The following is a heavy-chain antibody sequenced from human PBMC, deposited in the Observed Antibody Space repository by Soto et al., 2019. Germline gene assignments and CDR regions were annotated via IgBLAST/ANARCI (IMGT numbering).Heavy chain of an antibody. J-gene: IGHJ5*02. CDR2: ISGSGGST. D-gene: IGHD3-10*01. Sequence: GGSLRLSCAASGFTFSSYAMSWVRQAPGKGLEWVSAISGSGGSTYYADSVKGRFTISRDNSKNTLHLQMNSLRAEDTAVYYCARNRAYYYGSGSYHNHWGRGTLVTVSS. CDR1: GFTFSSYA. V-gene: IGHV3-23*01. CDR3: ARNRAYYYGSGSYHNH.